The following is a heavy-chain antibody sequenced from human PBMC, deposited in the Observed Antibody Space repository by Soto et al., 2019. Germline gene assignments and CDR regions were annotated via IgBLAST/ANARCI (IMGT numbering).Heavy chain of an antibody. CDR2: ISWNSGSI. V-gene: IGHV3-9*01. J-gene: IGHJ5*02. Sequence: EVQLVESGGGLVQPGRSLRLSCAASGFTFDDYAMHWVRQAPGKGLEWVSGISWNSGSIGYADSVKGRFTISRDNAKNSLYLQRNSLRAEDTALYYCAKDPYGGWDGNWFDPWGQGTLVTVSS. CDR3: AKDPYGGWDGNWFDP. CDR1: GFTFDDYA. D-gene: IGHD4-17*01.